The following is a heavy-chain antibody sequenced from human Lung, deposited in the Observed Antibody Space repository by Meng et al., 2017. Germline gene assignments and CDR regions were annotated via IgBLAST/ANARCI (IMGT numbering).Heavy chain of an antibody. J-gene: IGHJ4*02. D-gene: IGHD3-9*01. Sequence: VHLVESGGVLVKPGGSIRLSVAASGFYFSNAWMSWVRQAPGKGLEWVGRIKSNTDGGTTEYAAPVTGRFTISRDDSKSTLNLHLSGLRTDDTGVYYCTWDDKAVSDYWGQGTLVTVSS. V-gene: IGHV3-15*01. CDR1: GFYFSNAW. CDR3: TWDDKAVSDY. CDR2: IKSNTDGGTT.